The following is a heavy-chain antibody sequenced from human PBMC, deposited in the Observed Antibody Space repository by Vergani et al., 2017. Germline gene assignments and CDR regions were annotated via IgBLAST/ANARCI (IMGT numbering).Heavy chain of an antibody. V-gene: IGHV5-10-1*03. CDR2: IDPSDSYT. CDR1: GYSFTSYW. Sequence: EVQLVQSGAEVKKPGESLRISCKGSGYSFTSYWISWVRQMPGKGLEWMGRIDPSDSYTNYSPSFQGHVTISADKSISTAYLQWRSLKASDTAMYYCARHRSSSGGVYNWFDPWGQGTLVTVSS. CDR3: ARHRSSSGGVYNWFDP. J-gene: IGHJ5*02. D-gene: IGHD6-6*01.